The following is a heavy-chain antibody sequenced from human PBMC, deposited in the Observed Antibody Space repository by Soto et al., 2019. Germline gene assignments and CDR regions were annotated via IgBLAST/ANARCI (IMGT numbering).Heavy chain of an antibody. CDR2: IYYSGST. J-gene: IGHJ4*02. Sequence: QVQLQESGPGLVKPSQTLSLTCTVSGGSISSGGYYWSWIRQHPGKGLEWIGYIYYSGSTYYNPSLTRRVTMSVDTSKTQFSLKLSSVTAADPAVYYCPRADTMVLGVNLDYFDNWGQGTLVTVSS. CDR3: PRADTMVLGVNLDYFDN. CDR1: GGSISSGGYY. V-gene: IGHV4-31*03. D-gene: IGHD3-10*01.